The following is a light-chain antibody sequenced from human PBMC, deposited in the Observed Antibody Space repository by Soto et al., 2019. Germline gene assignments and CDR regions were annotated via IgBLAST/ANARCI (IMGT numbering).Light chain of an antibody. CDR3: QKYYSVPFT. V-gene: IGKV1-27*01. J-gene: IGKJ3*01. Sequence: DIQMTQSPLSLSASAGDKVTITCPASQAIRNNLAWYQQKPGKVPTLLIYAASTLQSGVPSRFSGSGSGTDFTLTISSLQPEDVATYDCQKYYSVPFTFGPGTKVEIK. CDR2: AAS. CDR1: QAIRNN.